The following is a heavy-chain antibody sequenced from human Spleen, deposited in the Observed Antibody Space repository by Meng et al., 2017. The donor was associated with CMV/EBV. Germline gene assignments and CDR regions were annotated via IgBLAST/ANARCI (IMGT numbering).Heavy chain of an antibody. CDR2: MNPNSGNT. J-gene: IGHJ4*02. Sequence: QVQLVQPGAEVKKPGASVKVSCKASGYTFTSYDINWVRQATGQGLEWMGWMNPNSGNTGYAQKFQGRVTITADKSTDTTYMELSGLRAEDTAVYYCARGPYNYGDYYFDYWGQGTLVTVSS. CDR3: ARGPYNYGDYYFDY. CDR1: GYTFTSYD. D-gene: IGHD3-10*01. V-gene: IGHV1-8*01.